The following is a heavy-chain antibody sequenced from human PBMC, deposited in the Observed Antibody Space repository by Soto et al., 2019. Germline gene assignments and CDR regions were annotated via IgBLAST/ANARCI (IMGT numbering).Heavy chain of an antibody. CDR1: GFTASSDY. D-gene: IGHD1-26*01. CDR2: IYSAGTT. CDR3: ARDPGDRNGMSV. J-gene: IGHJ6*02. V-gene: IGHV3-66*01. Sequence: EVQLVESGGGLVHPGGSLRLSCAASGFTASSDYMSWVRQAPGKGLEWVSVIYSAGTTYYADSVKGRFTISRDNSKNMLYLQINSLRAEDTAVYYCARDPGDRNGMSVWGQGTTVTVSS.